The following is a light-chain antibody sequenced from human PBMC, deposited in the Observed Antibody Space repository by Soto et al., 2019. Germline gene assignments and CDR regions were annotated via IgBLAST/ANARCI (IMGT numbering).Light chain of an antibody. V-gene: IGKV3-20*01. J-gene: IGKJ5*01. CDR2: GAS. Sequence: EIVLTQSPGTLSLSPGERATLSCRASQSVSNSYLAWYQQKPGQAPRLLMYGASNRATGIPDRFSGSGSETDFTLTISRLEPEDFAVYYCQQYGTTRLTFGQGTRLEIK. CDR1: QSVSNSY. CDR3: QQYGTTRLT.